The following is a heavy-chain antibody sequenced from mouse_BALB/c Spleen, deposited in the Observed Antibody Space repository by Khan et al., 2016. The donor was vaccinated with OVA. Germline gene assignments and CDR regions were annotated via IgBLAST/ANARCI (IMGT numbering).Heavy chain of an antibody. Sequence: EVELVESGGGLVKPGGSLKLSCEVSGFAFNSYDMSWVRHTPEKRLEWVATISSTGTYTYYPDSVKGRFTISRDTARNTLYTHMSSLSSEDTALCYCTRPSYYGNPWFTYWGQGSLDTVSA. CDR2: ISSTGTYT. D-gene: IGHD2-10*01. CDR1: GFAFNSYD. V-gene: IGHV5-9*02. CDR3: TRPSYYGNPWFTY. J-gene: IGHJ3*01.